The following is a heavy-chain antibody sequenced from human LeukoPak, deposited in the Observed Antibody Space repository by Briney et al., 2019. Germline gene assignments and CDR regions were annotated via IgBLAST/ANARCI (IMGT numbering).Heavy chain of an antibody. J-gene: IGHJ6*02. Sequence: ASVKVSCKVSGYTLTELSMHWVRPAPGKGLEWMGGFDPEDGETIYAQKFQGRVTMTEDTSTDTAYMELSSLRSEDTAVYYCATIPSYYYGMDVWGQGTTVTVSS. V-gene: IGHV1-24*01. CDR1: GYTLTELS. CDR3: ATIPSYYYGMDV. CDR2: FDPEDGET.